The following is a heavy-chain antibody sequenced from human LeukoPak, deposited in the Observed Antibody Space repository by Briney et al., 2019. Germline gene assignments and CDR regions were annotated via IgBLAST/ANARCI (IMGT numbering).Heavy chain of an antibody. CDR1: GGTFSSYA. V-gene: IGHV1-69*06. CDR3: AGSYNTYYAQDY. J-gene: IGHJ4*02. D-gene: IGHD1-14*01. Sequence: SVKVSCKASGGTFSSYAISWVRQAPGQGPEWVGAIIPISGTAKYAQKLQGRVMISADMSTGTAYMELSSLRSEDTAVYYCAGSYNTYYAQDYWGQGALVTVSS. CDR2: IIPISGTA.